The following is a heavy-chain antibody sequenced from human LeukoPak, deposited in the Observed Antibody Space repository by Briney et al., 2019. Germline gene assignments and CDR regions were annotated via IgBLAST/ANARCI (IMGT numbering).Heavy chain of an antibody. CDR1: GGSISSYY. Sequence: PSETLSLTCTVSGGSISSYYWSWIRQPPGKGLEWIGYIYYSGSTNYNPSLKSRVTISVDTSKNQFSLKLSSVTAADTAVYYCARGSMDFWSGYYFDYWGQGTLVTVSS. V-gene: IGHV4-59*01. CDR3: ARGSMDFWSGYYFDY. D-gene: IGHD3-3*01. J-gene: IGHJ4*02. CDR2: IYYSGST.